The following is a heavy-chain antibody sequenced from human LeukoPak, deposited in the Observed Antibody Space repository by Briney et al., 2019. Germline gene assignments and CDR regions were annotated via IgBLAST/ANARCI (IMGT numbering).Heavy chain of an antibody. CDR3: ARDLHGGSYSNWFDP. Sequence: GASVKVSCKASGYTFTGYYMHWVRQAPGQGLEWMGWINPNSGGTNYAQKFQGRVTMTTDTSKSTAYMELRSLRSDDTAVYYCARDLHGGSYSNWFDPWGQGTLVTVSS. J-gene: IGHJ5*02. V-gene: IGHV1-2*02. CDR1: GYTFTGYY. CDR2: INPNSGGT. D-gene: IGHD1-26*01.